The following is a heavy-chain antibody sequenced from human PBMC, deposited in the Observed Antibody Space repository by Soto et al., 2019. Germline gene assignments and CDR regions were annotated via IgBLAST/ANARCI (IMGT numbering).Heavy chain of an antibody. CDR1: GFTFSSDG. V-gene: IGHV3-33*01. D-gene: IGHD6-19*01. CDR2: IWYDGSNK. Sequence: GGALRLSGAASGFTFSSDGMHWVRQAPGKGLEWVAVIWYDGSNKYYADSVEGRFTISRDNSKNTLYLQMNSLRAEDTAVYYCARDPAAVASNIAYYGMDVWGQGTTVTVSS. CDR3: ARDPAAVASNIAYYGMDV. J-gene: IGHJ6*02.